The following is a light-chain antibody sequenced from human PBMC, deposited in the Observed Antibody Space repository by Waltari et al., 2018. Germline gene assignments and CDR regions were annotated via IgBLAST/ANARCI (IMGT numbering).Light chain of an antibody. Sequence: MTQSPGTLYMSTGERATLSCRATQSVGKDVAWYQQRPGQTPRLLIYVTSSTGTGVPARFSGSGSGTEFTLTISSLQSEDFAIYYCQQYHEWPYTFGQGTRVEIK. J-gene: IGKJ2*01. CDR2: VTS. V-gene: IGKV3-15*01. CDR1: QSVGKD. CDR3: QQYHEWPYT.